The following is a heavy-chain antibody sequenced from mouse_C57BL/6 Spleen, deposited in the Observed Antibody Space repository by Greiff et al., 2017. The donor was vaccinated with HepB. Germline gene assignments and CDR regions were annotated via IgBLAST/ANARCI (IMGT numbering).Heavy chain of an antibody. CDR2: IDPSDSYT. Sequence: QVQLQQPGAELVRPGTSVKLSCKASGYTFPSYWMHWVKQRPGQGLEWIGVIDPSDSYTNYNQKFKGKATLTVDTSSSTAYMQLSSLTSEDSAVYYCARKAITTVIDYWGQGTTLTVSS. V-gene: IGHV1-59*01. J-gene: IGHJ2*01. D-gene: IGHD1-1*01. CDR1: GYTFPSYW. CDR3: ARKAITTVIDY.